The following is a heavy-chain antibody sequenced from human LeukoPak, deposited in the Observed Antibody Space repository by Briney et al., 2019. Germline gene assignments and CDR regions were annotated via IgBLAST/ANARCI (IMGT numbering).Heavy chain of an antibody. V-gene: IGHV1-18*01. CDR2: ISTYNGDT. CDR3: AREYCSSTSCYGPDY. Sequence: GASVKVSCKVSGYTFTTYGISWVRQAPGQGLEWMGWISTYNGDTKYAQKLQGGVTMTTDTSTSTAYMELRSLRSDDTAVYYCAREYCSSTSCYGPDYWGQGTLVTVSS. D-gene: IGHD2-2*01. J-gene: IGHJ4*02. CDR1: GYTFTTYG.